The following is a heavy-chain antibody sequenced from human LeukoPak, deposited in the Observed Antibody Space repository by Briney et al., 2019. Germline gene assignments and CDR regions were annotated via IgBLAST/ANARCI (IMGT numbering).Heavy chain of an antibody. CDR1: GLTFCNHV. CDR3: AKVTGTTHY. CDR2: ISGRDEST. V-gene: IGHV3-23*01. D-gene: IGHD1-1*01. Sequence: GGSLRHSSADSGLTFCNHVLSWVPQAPREGLEWVSAISGRDESTYYADPVKGRFTISRDNSKSTLYLQTRSLRAEDTDVYHCAKVTGTTHYWGEGALVTVSS. J-gene: IGHJ4*02.